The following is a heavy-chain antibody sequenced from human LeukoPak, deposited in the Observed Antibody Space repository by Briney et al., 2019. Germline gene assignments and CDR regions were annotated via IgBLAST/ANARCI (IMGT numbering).Heavy chain of an antibody. CDR3: VRPQDGYNGFDC. D-gene: IGHD5-24*01. Sequence: GGSLRLSCAASGFTFTTSWMHWVRQAPGKGLVWVSRINSDGSTRNYADSVKGRFTTSRDNAKNALYLQMDSLRAEDAAVYYCVRPQDGYNGFDCWGQGTLVTVSS. CDR1: GFTFTTSW. CDR2: INSDGSTR. V-gene: IGHV3-74*01. J-gene: IGHJ4*02.